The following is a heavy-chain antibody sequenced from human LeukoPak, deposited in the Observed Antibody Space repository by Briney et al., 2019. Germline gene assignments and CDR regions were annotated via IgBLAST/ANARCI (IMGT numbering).Heavy chain of an antibody. D-gene: IGHD3-9*01. V-gene: IGHV4-39*07. Sequence: SETLSLTCTVSGGSISSSSYYWGWIRQPPGKGLEWIGNIYYNGSTYYNPSLKSRVTISVDTSENQFSLKVSSVTAADTAVYYCARDYAAGYYGWLDPWGQGTLVTVSS. J-gene: IGHJ5*02. CDR2: IYYNGST. CDR3: ARDYAAGYYGWLDP. CDR1: GGSISSSSYY.